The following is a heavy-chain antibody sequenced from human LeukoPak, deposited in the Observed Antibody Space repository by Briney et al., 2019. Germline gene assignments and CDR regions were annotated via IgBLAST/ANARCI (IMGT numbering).Heavy chain of an antibody. CDR2: MNGGNGNT. D-gene: IGHD2-2*01. Sequence: ASVKVSCNASGYTFTTYAMHWVRQAPGQRLEWMGWMNGGNGNTEYSQKFQGRVTITRDTSASTAYMELSSLRSEDTAVYYCARVYCSSTSCHYYFDYWGQGTLVTVSS. J-gene: IGHJ4*02. CDR1: GYTFTTYA. CDR3: ARVYCSSTSCHYYFDY. V-gene: IGHV1-3*01.